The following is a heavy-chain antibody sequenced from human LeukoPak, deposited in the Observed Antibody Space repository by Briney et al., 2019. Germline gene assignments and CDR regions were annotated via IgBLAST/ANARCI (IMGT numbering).Heavy chain of an antibody. V-gene: IGHV4-30-2*01. Sequence: NPSETLSLTCTVSGGSISSGGYSWSWIRQPAGKGLEWIGYIYHSGSTYYNPSLKSRVTISVDRSKNQFSLKLSSVTAADTAVYYCARVGRLLDTAMASYGMDVWGQGTTVTVSS. CDR2: IYHSGST. CDR1: GGSISSGGYS. D-gene: IGHD5-18*01. J-gene: IGHJ6*02. CDR3: ARVGRLLDTAMASYGMDV.